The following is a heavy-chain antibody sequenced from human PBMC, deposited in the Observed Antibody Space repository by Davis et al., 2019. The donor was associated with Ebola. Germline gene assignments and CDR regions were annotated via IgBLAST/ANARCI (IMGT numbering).Heavy chain of an antibody. Sequence: GESLKISCAASGFTFSSYSMNWVRQAPGKGLEWVSSISSSSSYIYYADSVKGRFTISRDNSKNTLFLQMNSLRVEDTAVYYCARPSSGSYRPFDSWGQGTLVTVSS. D-gene: IGHD3-22*01. CDR3: ARPSSGSYRPFDS. J-gene: IGHJ5*01. CDR1: GFTFSSYS. CDR2: ISSSSSYI. V-gene: IGHV3-21*04.